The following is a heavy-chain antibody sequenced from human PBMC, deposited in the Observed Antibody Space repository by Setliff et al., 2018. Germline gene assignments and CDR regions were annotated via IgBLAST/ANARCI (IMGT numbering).Heavy chain of an antibody. CDR3: ARWGSGAFRH. Sequence: GASVKVSCKTSGYTFLNYGISWVRQAPGHGLEWMGWINTDTGSTDYSQKIQGRVTMTTDTSTSTAYMELRSLTSDDTAVYFCARWGSGAFRHWGQGTLVTVTS. CDR2: INTDTGST. D-gene: IGHD3-10*01. J-gene: IGHJ4*02. V-gene: IGHV1-18*01. CDR1: GYTFLNYG.